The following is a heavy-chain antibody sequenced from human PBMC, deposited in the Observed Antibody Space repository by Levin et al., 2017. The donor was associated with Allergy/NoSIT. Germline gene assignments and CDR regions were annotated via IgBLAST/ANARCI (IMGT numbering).Heavy chain of an antibody. D-gene: IGHD3-10*01. CDR1: GYSFTSYW. CDR3: ARHGDGSGSYYYYGMDV. J-gene: IGHJ6*02. Sequence: GESLKISCKGSGYSFTSYWIGWVRQMPGKGLEWMGIIYPGDSDTRYSPSFQGQVTISADKSISTAYLQWSSLKASDTAMYYCARHGDGSGSYYYYGMDVWGQGTTVTVSS. V-gene: IGHV5-51*01. CDR2: IYPGDSDT.